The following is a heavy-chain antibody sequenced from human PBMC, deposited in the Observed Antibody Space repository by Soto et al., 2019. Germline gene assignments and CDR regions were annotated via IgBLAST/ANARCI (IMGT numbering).Heavy chain of an antibody. Sequence: QVQLVQSGAEEKKPGASVKLSCKASGYTFITYIIHWVRQAPGQRPEWMGWINPGNGQTKYSQNFQGRVTITRDISATTAYMEVTDLRSEDTAVYYCTRQVRLNWFGPWGQGTLVTVSS. J-gene: IGHJ5*02. V-gene: IGHV1-3*05. CDR2: INPGNGQT. CDR3: TRQVRLNWFGP. D-gene: IGHD3-16*01. CDR1: GYTFITYI.